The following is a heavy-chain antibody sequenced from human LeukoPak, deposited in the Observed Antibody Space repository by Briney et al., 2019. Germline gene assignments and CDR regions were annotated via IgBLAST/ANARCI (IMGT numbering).Heavy chain of an antibody. CDR3: AREVATGTGAYNY. J-gene: IGHJ4*02. V-gene: IGHV3-7*01. Sequence: GGSLRLSCAASGFTFSNYWMAWVRQAPGKGLEWVANVEKDGNGKNYVDSVKGRFIISRDNAKNSLYLQMNSLRVEDTAVYFCAREVATGTGAYNYWGQGTLVTVSS. CDR2: VEKDGNGK. D-gene: IGHD6-13*01. CDR1: GFTFSNYW.